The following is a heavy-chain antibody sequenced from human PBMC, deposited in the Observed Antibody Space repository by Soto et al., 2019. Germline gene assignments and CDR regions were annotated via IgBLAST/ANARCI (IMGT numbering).Heavy chain of an antibody. D-gene: IGHD1-1*01. CDR2: IGSKGETYAT. V-gene: IGHV3-73*01. J-gene: IGHJ5*02. CDR3: TKDDSDWFFT. Sequence: GGSLRLSCAASGFTFGASNLQWVRQASGKGLEWLGRIGSKGETYATTYAASVKGRFTISRDDSKKTAYLQMNNLESEDTAVYYFTKDDSDWFFTWGLGTLVTVSS. CDR1: GFTFGASN.